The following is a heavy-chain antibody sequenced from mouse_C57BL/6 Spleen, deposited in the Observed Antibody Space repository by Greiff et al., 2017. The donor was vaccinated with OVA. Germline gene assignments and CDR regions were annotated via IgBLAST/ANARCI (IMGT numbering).Heavy chain of an antibody. CDR2: IGPEDGET. Sequence: VQLKESGAELVKPGASVKLSCTASGFNIKDYYMHWVKQRTEQGLEWIGRIGPEDGETKYAPKVQGKATITADTSSNTAYLQLSSLTSEDTAAYYCARGYYGSSSYFDYWGQGTTLTVSA. J-gene: IGHJ2*01. V-gene: IGHV14-2*01. D-gene: IGHD1-1*01. CDR3: ARGYYGSSSYFDY. CDR1: GFNIKDYY.